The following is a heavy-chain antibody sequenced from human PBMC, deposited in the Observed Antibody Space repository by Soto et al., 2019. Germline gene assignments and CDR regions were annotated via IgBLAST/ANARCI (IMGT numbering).Heavy chain of an antibody. CDR1: GFTFSSYA. J-gene: IGHJ4*02. Sequence: QVQLVESGGGVVQPGRSLRLSCAASGFTFSSYAMHWVRQAPGKGLEWVAVISYDGSNKYYADSVKGRFTISRDNXXXXXXXXXXXXXXXXXXXXXXXXXXXXXXXLDYWGQGTLVTVSS. CDR3: XXXXXXXXXLDY. V-gene: IGHV3-30-3*01. CDR2: ISYDGSNK.